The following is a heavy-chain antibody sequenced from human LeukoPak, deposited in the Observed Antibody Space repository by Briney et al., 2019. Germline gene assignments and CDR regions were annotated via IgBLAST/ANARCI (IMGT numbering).Heavy chain of an antibody. CDR2: IYHSGST. V-gene: IGHV4-30-2*01. CDR3: ARVVRQQLAFDY. Sequence: SETLSLTCAVSGGSISSGGYSWSWIRQPPGKGLEWIGYIYHSGSTYYNPSLKSRVIISVDRSKNQFSLKLSSVTAADTAVYYCARVVRQQLAFDYWGQGTLVTVSS. CDR1: GGSISSGGYS. J-gene: IGHJ4*02. D-gene: IGHD6-13*01.